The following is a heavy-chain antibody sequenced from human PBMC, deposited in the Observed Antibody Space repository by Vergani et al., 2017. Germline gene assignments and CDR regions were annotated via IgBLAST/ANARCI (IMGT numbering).Heavy chain of an antibody. J-gene: IGHJ4*02. V-gene: IGHV4-39*07. CDR2: IYYSGST. CDR1: GGSISSTTYY. D-gene: IGHD6-13*01. Sequence: QLQLQESGPGLVKPSETLSLTCTVSGGSISSTTYYWGWIRQPPGKGLEWIGSIYYSGSTYYNPSLKSRVTISVDTSKNQFSLKLSSVTAADTAVYYCAKGGGDNIAAHLFDYWGQGTLVTVSS. CDR3: AKGGGDNIAAHLFDY.